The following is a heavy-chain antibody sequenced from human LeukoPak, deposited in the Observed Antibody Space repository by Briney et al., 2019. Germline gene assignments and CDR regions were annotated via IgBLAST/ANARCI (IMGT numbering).Heavy chain of an antibody. D-gene: IGHD4-11*01. J-gene: IGHJ6*03. CDR1: GFTFSSYG. CDR3: AKGALYTPIMDV. Sequence: GGTLRLSCAASGFTFSSYGMHWVRQAPGKGLEWVAVISYDGSNKYNADSVKGRFTISRDNSKNTLYLQMNSLRAEDTAVYYCAKGALYTPIMDVWGKGTTVTVSS. V-gene: IGHV3-30*18. CDR2: ISYDGSNK.